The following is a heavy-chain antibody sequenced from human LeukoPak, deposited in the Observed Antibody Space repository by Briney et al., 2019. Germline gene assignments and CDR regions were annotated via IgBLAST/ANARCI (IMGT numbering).Heavy chain of an antibody. CDR2: ISTDGSSR. CDR1: GFTFSSYW. V-gene: IGHV3-74*01. Sequence: GGSLRLSCAASGFTFSSYWMHWLRQEPRKGLVWVSRISTDGSSRSYADSVKGRFTISRDNGKNTLYLQMNSLRAEDTAVYYCASYLTSIPSGMDVGGQGATVTVSS. CDR3: ASYLTSIPSGMDV. D-gene: IGHD2/OR15-2a*01. J-gene: IGHJ6*02.